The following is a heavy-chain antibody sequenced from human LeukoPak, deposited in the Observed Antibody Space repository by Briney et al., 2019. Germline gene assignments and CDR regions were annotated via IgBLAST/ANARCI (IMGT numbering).Heavy chain of an antibody. CDR1: GFTFIDVC. Sequence: GGSLRLSCAASGFTFIDVCMSCVRQAPGKGLEWVGRIKSKTDGGTTDYAAPVKGRFTISRDDSKNAVYLQMNSLNTEETAGYYCTIGYYPGGDYFDYWGQGTLVTVSS. CDR2: IKSKTDGGTT. V-gene: IGHV3-15*01. J-gene: IGHJ4*02. CDR3: TIGYYPGGDYFDY. D-gene: IGHD3-22*01.